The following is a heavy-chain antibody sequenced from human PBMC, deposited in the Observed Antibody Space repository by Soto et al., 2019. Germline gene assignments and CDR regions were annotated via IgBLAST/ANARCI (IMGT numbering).Heavy chain of an antibody. D-gene: IGHD3-16*02. V-gene: IGHV3-11*01. CDR2: ISSGGHTI. J-gene: IGHJ4*02. CDR3: ARGQYYDNIWGSYRSQYYFDY. CDR1: GFTFSDYY. Sequence: QVQLVESGGGLVKPGGSLRLSCAVSGFTFSDYYMSWIRQAPGKGLEWVSYISSGGHTIYNADSVRGRFTISRDSAENSLYLQMSSLRTEDTAVYYCARGQYYDNIWGSYRSQYYFDYWGQGTLVTVSS.